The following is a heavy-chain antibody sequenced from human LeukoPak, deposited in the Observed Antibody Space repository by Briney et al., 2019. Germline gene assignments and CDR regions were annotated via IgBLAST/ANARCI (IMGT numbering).Heavy chain of an antibody. V-gene: IGHV4-4*07. CDR1: GGSISSYY. CDR2: IYTSGGT. CDR3: ARDPFTYYYDSSGFDY. Sequence: PSETLSLTCTVSGGSISSYYWSWIRQPAGKGLEWIGRIYTSGGTNYNPSLKSRVTMSVDTSKNQFSLKLSSVTAADTAVYYCARDPFTYYYDSSGFDYWGQGTLVTVSS. J-gene: IGHJ4*02. D-gene: IGHD3-22*01.